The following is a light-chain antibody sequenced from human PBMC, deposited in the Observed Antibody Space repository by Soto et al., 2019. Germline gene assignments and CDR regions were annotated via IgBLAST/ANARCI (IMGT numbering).Light chain of an antibody. CDR1: KLGDKY. V-gene: IGLV3-1*01. CDR2: QDR. CDR3: QAWDRSTAV. Sequence: SSELTQPLSVSVSPGQTASITCSGDKLGDKYVCWYQQKAGQSPVLVIYQDRHRPPGIPERFSGSNSGNTATLNISGTQAMDEADYYCQAWDRSTAVFGGGTKLTVL. J-gene: IGLJ3*02.